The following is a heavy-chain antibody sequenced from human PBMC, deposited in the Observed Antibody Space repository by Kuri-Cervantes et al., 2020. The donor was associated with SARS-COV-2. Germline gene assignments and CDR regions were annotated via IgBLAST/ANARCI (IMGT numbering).Heavy chain of an antibody. J-gene: IGHJ5*02. Sequence: ASVKVSCKASGYTFTGYYMHWVRQAPGQGLEWMGWINPNSGGANYAQKFQGGVTITADESTSTAYMELSSLRSEDTAVYYCARGGWSGPTHNWFDPWGQGTLVTVSS. CDR3: ARGGWSGPTHNWFDP. CDR2: INPNSGGA. V-gene: IGHV1-2*02. D-gene: IGHD3-3*01. CDR1: GYTFTGYY.